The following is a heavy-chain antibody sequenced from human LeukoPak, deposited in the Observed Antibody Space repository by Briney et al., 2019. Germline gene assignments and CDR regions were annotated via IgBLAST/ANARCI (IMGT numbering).Heavy chain of an antibody. Sequence: GESLKISCKGSGYSFTNYWIGWVRQMPGKGLEWMGIIYPGDSNIRYSPSFQGQVTISADKSISTAYLQWSSLKASDTAMYYCARRAGNSGYFSGAFDIWAQGTMVTVSS. CDR3: ARRAGNSGYFSGAFDI. J-gene: IGHJ3*02. CDR2: IYPGDSNI. V-gene: IGHV5-51*01. CDR1: GYSFTNYW. D-gene: IGHD3-22*01.